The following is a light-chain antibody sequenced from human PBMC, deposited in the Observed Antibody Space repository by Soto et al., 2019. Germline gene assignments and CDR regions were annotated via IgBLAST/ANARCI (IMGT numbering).Light chain of an antibody. CDR2: QVS. CDR1: QSLVHSNGNTY. V-gene: IGKV2-30*02. Sequence: DVVMTQSPLSLPVTLGQPASISCRSNQSLVHSNGNTYLNWFQQRPGQSPRRLIYQVSNRDPGVRDRFSGSGSGTDFTLEISRVEAEDVGVYYYCMQGTHWPRSFGGGTKVETK. CDR3: MQGTHWPRS. J-gene: IGKJ4*01.